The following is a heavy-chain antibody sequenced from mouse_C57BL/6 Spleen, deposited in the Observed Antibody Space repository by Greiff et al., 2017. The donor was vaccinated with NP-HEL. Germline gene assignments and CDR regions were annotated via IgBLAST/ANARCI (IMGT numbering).Heavy chain of an antibody. Sequence: QVTLKVSGAELVRPGASVTLSCKASGFTFTDYEMHWVKQTPVHGLEWIGAIDPETGGTAYNQKFKGKAILTADKSSSTAYMELRSLTSEDSAVYYYTKGGIDYYTYWGQGTLGTVSA. V-gene: IGHV1-15*01. CDR3: TKGGIDYYTY. CDR2: IDPETGGT. D-gene: IGHD1-1*01. CDR1: GFTFTDYE. J-gene: IGHJ3*01.